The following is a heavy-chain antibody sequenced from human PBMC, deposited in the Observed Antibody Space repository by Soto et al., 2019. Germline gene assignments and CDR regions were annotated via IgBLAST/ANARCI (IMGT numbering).Heavy chain of an antibody. J-gene: IGHJ5*02. D-gene: IGHD6-13*01. V-gene: IGHV1-69*06. CDR3: ARDRRSSSWYPNWFDP. Sequence: GASVQVSCKASGGTFSSYAISWVRQAPGQGLEWMGGIIPIFGTANYAQKFQGRVTITADKSTSTAYMELSSLRSEDTAVYYCARDRRSSSWYPNWFDPWGQGTLVTVAS. CDR1: GGTFSSYA. CDR2: IIPIFGTA.